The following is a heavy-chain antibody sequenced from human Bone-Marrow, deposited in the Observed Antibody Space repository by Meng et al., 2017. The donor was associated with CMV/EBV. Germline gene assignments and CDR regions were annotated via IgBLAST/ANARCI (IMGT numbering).Heavy chain of an antibody. CDR3: VRDVAWSFET. V-gene: IGHV3-30*02. J-gene: IGHJ3*02. CDR1: GFTFRSHG. Sequence: GGSLRLSCAASGFTFRSHGMHWVRQAPGKGLEWVAFIRSSGSDKYYVDSVKGRFSISRDNSKNTLHLQMNSLRVEDTALYYCVRDVAWSFETWGQGKWVTV. CDR2: IRSSGSDK. D-gene: IGHD3-9*01.